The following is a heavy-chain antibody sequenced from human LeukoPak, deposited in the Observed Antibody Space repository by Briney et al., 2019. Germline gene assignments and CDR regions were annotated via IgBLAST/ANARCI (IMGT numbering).Heavy chain of an antibody. CDR2: ISVYNGNT. D-gene: IGHD6-19*01. CDR3: ARAGGWAREDYKADAFDI. V-gene: IGHV1-18*01. J-gene: IGHJ3*02. Sequence: ASVKVSCKASGYTFTNFGISWVRQAPGQGLEWMGWISVYNGNTNYAQKVQDRVTMTTDTSTSTAYMELRSLRSDGTAVYYCARAGGWAREDYKADAFDIWGQGTMVTVSS. CDR1: GYTFTNFG.